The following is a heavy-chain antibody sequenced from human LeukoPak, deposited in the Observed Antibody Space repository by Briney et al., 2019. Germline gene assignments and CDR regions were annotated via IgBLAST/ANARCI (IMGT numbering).Heavy chain of an antibody. V-gene: IGHV3-49*03. Sequence: GESLRLSCTASGFTFGDYAMSWFRQAPGKGLEYIGFIRSKTYGGTIEYAASVKGRFTISRDDSKSIAYLQMNSLKTEDTAVYYCSRAGYYDSSGGSGFDPWGQGTLVTVSS. J-gene: IGHJ5*02. CDR3: SRAGYYDSSGGSGFDP. CDR1: GFTFGDYA. D-gene: IGHD3-22*01. CDR2: IRSKTYGGTI.